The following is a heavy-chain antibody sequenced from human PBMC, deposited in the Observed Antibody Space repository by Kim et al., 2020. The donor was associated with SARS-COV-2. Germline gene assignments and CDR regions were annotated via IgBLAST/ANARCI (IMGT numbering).Heavy chain of an antibody. V-gene: IGHV4-39*01. CDR2: IYYSGST. CDR3: ARTNYIYDFWSGYWEYYYYGMDV. Sequence: SETLSLTCTVSGGSISSSSYYWGWIRQPPGKGLEWIGSIYYSGSTYYNPSLKSRVTISVDTSKNQFSLKLSSVTAADTAVYYCARTNYIYDFWSGYWEYYYYGMDVWGQGTTVTVSS. CDR1: GGSISSSSYY. D-gene: IGHD3-3*01. J-gene: IGHJ6*02.